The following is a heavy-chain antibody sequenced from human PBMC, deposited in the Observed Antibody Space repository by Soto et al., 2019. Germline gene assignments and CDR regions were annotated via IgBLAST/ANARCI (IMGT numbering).Heavy chain of an antibody. D-gene: IGHD3-9*01. CDR2: ILYAGNNA. CDR1: GFTFSNSG. J-gene: IGHJ5*02. Sequence: QVQLVESGGGVVQPGRSLRLSCAASGFTFSNSGMHWVRQAPGKGLEWLAVILYAGNNAFYADSVKGRFTISRDNSNNTLYLQMNSLRAEDTAVYYCARDIWTNRDTLWSWGQGTLVTVSS. CDR3: ARDIWTNRDTLWS. V-gene: IGHV3-33*01.